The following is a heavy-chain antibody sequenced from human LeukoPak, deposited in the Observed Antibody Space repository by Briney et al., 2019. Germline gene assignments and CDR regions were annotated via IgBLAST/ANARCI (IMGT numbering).Heavy chain of an antibody. CDR3: AKDGSWSCTD. D-gene: IGHD2-8*02. V-gene: IGHV3-23*01. Sequence: GGSLRLSCAASGFTFSSCAMTWVRQAPGKGLEWVSSIRGSGATTYYADSVKGRFTISRDNSKRTLSLQICSLRPDDTAVYYCAKDGSWSCTDWGQGTLVTVSS. CDR1: GFTFSSCA. CDR2: IRGSGATT. J-gene: IGHJ4*02.